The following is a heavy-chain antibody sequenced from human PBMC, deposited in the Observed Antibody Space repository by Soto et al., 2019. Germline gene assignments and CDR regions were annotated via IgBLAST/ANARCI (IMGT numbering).Heavy chain of an antibody. CDR2: IYYSGNT. CDR3: ARSVCP. Sequence: QVQLQESGPGLVKPSQTLSLTCTVSGGSISSGGYYWSWIRQHPGKGLEWIGYIYYSGNTYYNPSRQSRVTVSVNTAKNHFSLKLTSVTAADAAVYYCARSVCPWGQGTLVTVSS. CDR1: GGSISSGGYY. J-gene: IGHJ5*02. V-gene: IGHV4-31*03.